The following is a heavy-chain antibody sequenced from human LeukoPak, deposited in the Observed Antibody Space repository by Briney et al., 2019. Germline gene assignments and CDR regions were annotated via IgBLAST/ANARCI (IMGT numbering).Heavy chain of an antibody. D-gene: IGHD3-3*01. Sequence: GGSLRLSCAASGFTFSGYAMHWVRQAPGKGLEWVAIVSYDGSTKYYADSVKGRFTISRDNAKKSLYLQMNSLRAEDTAVYYCARVSAIFHAFDIWGQGTMVTVSS. J-gene: IGHJ3*02. CDR2: VSYDGSTK. V-gene: IGHV3-30*04. CDR1: GFTFSGYA. CDR3: ARVSAIFHAFDI.